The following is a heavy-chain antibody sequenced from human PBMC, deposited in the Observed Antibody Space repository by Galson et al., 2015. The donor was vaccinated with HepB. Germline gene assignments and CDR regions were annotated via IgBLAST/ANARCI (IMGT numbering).Heavy chain of an antibody. J-gene: IGHJ3*02. CDR1: GGSISIGGYY. CDR3: ARAPPRYSSSWYLGSGPQRGGRIGAFDI. D-gene: IGHD6-13*01. CDR2: IYYSGST. Sequence: TLSLTCTVSGGSISIGGYYWSWIRQHPGTGLEWIGYIYYSGSTYYNPSLKSRVTISVDTSKNQFSLKLSSVTAADTAVYYCARAPPRYSSSWYLGSGPQRGGRIGAFDIWGQGAMVTVSS. V-gene: IGHV4-31*03.